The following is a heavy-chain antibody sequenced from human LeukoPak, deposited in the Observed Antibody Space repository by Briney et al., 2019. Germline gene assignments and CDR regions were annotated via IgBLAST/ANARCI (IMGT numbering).Heavy chain of an antibody. CDR2: INSGGST. V-gene: IGHV3-53*01. CDR1: GLTVSSKY. D-gene: IGHD1-26*01. J-gene: IGHJ4*02. CDR3: ATTQPRSRILDS. Sequence: GGSLRLSCAASGLTVSSKYMSWVRQAPGKGLEWVSVINSGGSTYYADSVKGRFTISRDNSRNTLYLQMDSLRAEDTAVYYCATTQPRSRILDSWGQGTLVTVSS.